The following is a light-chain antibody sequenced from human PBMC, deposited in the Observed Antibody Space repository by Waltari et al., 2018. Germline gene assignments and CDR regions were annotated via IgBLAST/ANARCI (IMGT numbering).Light chain of an antibody. V-gene: IGKV4-1*01. CDR3: QQYYSPPWT. CDR1: QRVLNSSNNKNY. Sequence: DIVMTQSPDSLAVSLGERATINCKSSQRVLNSSNNKNYLVWYQQKPGQPPKLLIYWASTRESGVPDRFSGSGSGTDFTLTISSLQAEDVAVYYCQQYYSPPWTFGQGTKVEIK. CDR2: WAS. J-gene: IGKJ1*01.